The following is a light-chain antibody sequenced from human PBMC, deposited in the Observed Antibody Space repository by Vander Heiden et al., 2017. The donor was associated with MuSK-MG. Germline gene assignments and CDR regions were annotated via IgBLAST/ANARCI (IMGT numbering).Light chain of an antibody. CDR1: QSISSY. CDR2: AAS. J-gene: IGKJ3*01. V-gene: IGKV1-39*01. CDR3: QQSDSTSFT. Sequence: DIQMTQSPSSLSASVGDRVTITCRASQSISSYLNWYQQKPGKAPKLLIYAASSLQSGVPSRFSGSGSGTDFTLTISSLQPEDIATYYCQQSDSTSFTFGPGTKVDIK.